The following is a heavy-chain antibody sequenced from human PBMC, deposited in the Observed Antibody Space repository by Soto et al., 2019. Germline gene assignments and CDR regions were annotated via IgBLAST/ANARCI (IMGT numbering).Heavy chain of an antibody. V-gene: IGHV3-30*03. CDR1: GFTFSSYG. J-gene: IGHJ4*02. CDR2: ISYDGSNK. Sequence: GESLRLSCAASGFTFSSYGMHWVRQAPGKGLEWVAVISYDGSNKYYADSVKGRFTISRDNSKNTLYLQMNSLRAEDTAVYYCNTASPSWWLLPDAILFDYWGQGTLVTVSS. D-gene: IGHD3-22*01. CDR3: NTASPSWWLLPDAILFDY.